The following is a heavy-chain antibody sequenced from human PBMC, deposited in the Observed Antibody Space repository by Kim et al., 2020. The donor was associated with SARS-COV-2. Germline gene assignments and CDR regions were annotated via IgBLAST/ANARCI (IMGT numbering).Heavy chain of an antibody. CDR3: AKDMGDSSEEMGGIGNY. J-gene: IGHJ4*02. V-gene: IGHV3-9*01. CDR1: GFTFDDYA. Sequence: GGSLRLSCAASGFTFDDYAMHWVRQAPGKGLEWVSGISWNSGSIGYADSVKGRFTISRDNAKNSLYLQMNSLRAEDTALYYCAKDMGDSSEEMGGIGNYWGQGTLVTVSS. D-gene: IGHD3-22*01. CDR2: ISWNSGSI.